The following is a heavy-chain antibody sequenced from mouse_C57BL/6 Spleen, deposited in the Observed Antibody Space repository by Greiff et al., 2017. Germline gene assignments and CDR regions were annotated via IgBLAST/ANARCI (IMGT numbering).Heavy chain of an antibody. CDR1: GFNINDYY. Sequence: EVKLQESGAELVRPGASVKLSCTASGFNINDYYMHWVKQRPEQGLEWIGRIDPEDGDTEYAPKFQGKATMTADTSSNTAYLQLSSLTSEDTAVYYCTKGGLLWYAMDYWGQGTSVTVSS. CDR2: IDPEDGDT. D-gene: IGHD2-1*01. CDR3: TKGGLLWYAMDY. J-gene: IGHJ4*01. V-gene: IGHV14-1*01.